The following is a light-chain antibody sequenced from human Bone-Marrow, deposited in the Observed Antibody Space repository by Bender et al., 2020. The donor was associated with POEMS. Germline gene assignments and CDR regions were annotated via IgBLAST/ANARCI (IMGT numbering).Light chain of an antibody. CDR2: DVN. CDR1: SNDVGGYDY. Sequence: QSALTQPASVSGSPGQSIPISCTGTSNDVGGYDYVSWYQQQPGKAPKLIIYDVNVRPSGVSDRFSGSKSGNTASLTISGLLAEDEADYYCNSYKFGSKTYVFGTGTKVTVL. CDR3: NSYKFGSKTYV. V-gene: IGLV2-14*01. J-gene: IGLJ1*01.